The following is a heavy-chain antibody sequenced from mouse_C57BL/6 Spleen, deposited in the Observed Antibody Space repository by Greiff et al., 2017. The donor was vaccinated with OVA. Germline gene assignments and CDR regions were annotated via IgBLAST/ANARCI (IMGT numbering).Heavy chain of an antibody. J-gene: IGHJ4*01. V-gene: IGHV1-18*01. CDR3: AKMNWYYYAMDY. CDR2: INPNNGGT. Sequence: EVKLVESGPELVKPGASVKIPCKASGYTFTDYNMDWVKQSHGKSLEWIGDINPNNGGTIYNQKFKGKATLTVDKSSSTAYMELRSLTSEDTAVYYCAKMNWYYYAMDYWGQGTSVTVSS. CDR1: GYTFTDYN. D-gene: IGHD4-1*01.